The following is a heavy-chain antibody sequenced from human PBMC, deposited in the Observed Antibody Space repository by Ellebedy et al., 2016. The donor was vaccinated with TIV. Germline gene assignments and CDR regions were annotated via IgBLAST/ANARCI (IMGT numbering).Heavy chain of an antibody. CDR2: ISYDGSNK. CDR1: GFTFSSYA. D-gene: IGHD2-21*02. J-gene: IGHJ4*02. V-gene: IGHV3-30-3*01. Sequence: PGGSLRLSCAASGFTFSSYAMHWVRQAPGKGLEWVAVISYDGSNKYYADSVKGRFTISRDNSKNTLYLQMNSLRAEDTAVYYCARGANDFDFDYWGQGTLVTVSS. CDR3: ARGANDFDFDY.